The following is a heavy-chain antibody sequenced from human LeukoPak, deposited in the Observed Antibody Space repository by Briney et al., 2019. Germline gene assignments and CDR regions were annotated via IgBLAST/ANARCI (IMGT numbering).Heavy chain of an antibody. Sequence: GGSLRLSCAASGFTFSSYSMNWVRQAPGKGLEWVSSISSSSSYTYYADSVKGRFTISRDNAKNSLYLQMNSLRAEDTAVYYCARDRQQLVDYWGQGTLVTVSS. CDR2: ISSSSSYT. V-gene: IGHV3-21*01. D-gene: IGHD6-13*01. CDR1: GFTFSSYS. CDR3: ARDRQQLVDY. J-gene: IGHJ4*02.